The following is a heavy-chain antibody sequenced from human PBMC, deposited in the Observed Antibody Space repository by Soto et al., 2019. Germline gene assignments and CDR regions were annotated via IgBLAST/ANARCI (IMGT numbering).Heavy chain of an antibody. J-gene: IGHJ4*02. CDR2: IIPIFGTA. CDR1: GGTFSSYA. V-gene: IGHV1-69*01. CDR3: ARHMMSCGGDCYAFFL. Sequence: QVQLVQSGAEVKKPGSSVKVSCKASGGTFSSYAISWVRQAPGQGLEWMGGIIPIFGTANYAQKFQGRVTITADESPSTAYMELSSLRSEDTAVYYCARHMMSCGGDCYAFFLWGQGTLVTVSS. D-gene: IGHD2-21*02.